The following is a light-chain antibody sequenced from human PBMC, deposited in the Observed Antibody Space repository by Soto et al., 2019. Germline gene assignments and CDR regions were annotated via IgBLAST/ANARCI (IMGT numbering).Light chain of an antibody. Sequence: QSVLTQPPSVSGSPGQSVTISCTVTSSDVGDYEHVSWYQQAPGTAPKLLIYKVSNRPSGISNRFSGSKSGNTASLTISGLQAEDEADYFCTSPTPGSLYVFGSGTKVTVL. V-gene: IGLV2-18*02. J-gene: IGLJ1*01. CDR2: KVS. CDR3: TSPTPGSLYV. CDR1: SSDVGDYEH.